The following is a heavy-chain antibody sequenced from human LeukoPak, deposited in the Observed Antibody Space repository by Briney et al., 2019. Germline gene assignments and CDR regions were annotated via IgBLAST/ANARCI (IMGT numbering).Heavy chain of an antibody. CDR1: GFTFSSYE. CDR2: ISSSGSTI. D-gene: IGHD6-19*01. J-gene: IGHJ4*02. CDR3: ARASAVAGSFDY. Sequence: PGGSLRLSCAASGFTFSSYEMNWVRQAPGKGLEWVSYISSSGSTIYYADSVKGGFTISRDKAKKSLYLQMNSLRAEDTAVYYCARASAVAGSFDYWGQGTLVTVSS. V-gene: IGHV3-48*03.